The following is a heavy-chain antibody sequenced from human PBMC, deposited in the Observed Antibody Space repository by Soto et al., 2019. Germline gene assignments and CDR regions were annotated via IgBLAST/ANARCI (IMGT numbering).Heavy chain of an antibody. CDR1: GYTFTSYY. Sequence: ASVKVSCKASGYTFTSYYMHWVRQAPGQGLEWMGIINPSGGSTSYAQKFQGRVTMTRDTSTSTVYMELSSLRSEDTAVYYCATGFGSRYCSGGSCYSYKPPYYYYGMDVWGQGTKVTVS. CDR3: ATGFGSRYCSGGSCYSYKPPYYYYGMDV. CDR2: INPSGGST. J-gene: IGHJ6*02. V-gene: IGHV1-46*01. D-gene: IGHD2-15*01.